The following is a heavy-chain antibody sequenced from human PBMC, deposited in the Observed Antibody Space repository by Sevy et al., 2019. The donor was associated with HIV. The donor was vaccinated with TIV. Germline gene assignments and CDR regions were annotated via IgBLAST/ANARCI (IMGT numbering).Heavy chain of an antibody. D-gene: IGHD2-8*01. CDR2: LSFGCGKI. CDR3: AREGCTRPHDY. V-gene: IGHV3-23*01. Sequence: GGSLRLSRAASGFAFYDYSMSWIRQAPGKGLEWVATLSFGCGKINYADSVKGRFTISRDNSKNSFYLQMDNLRVEDTALYYWAREGCTRPHDYWGQRTRVTVSS. CDR1: GFAFYDYS. J-gene: IGHJ4*02.